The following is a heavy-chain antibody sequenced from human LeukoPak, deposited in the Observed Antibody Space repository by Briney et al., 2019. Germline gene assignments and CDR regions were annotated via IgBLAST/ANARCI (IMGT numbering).Heavy chain of an antibody. CDR3: ARDLGYYGSGSYEY. D-gene: IGHD3-10*01. CDR1: GYTFTSYD. CDR2: MNPNSGNT. V-gene: IGHV1-8*01. Sequence: ASVKVSCKASGYTFTSYDINWVRQATGQGLEWMGWMNPNSGNTGYAQKFQGRVTMTRNTSISTAYMELSSLRSEDTAVYYCARDLGYYGSGSYEYWGQGTLVTVSS. J-gene: IGHJ4*02.